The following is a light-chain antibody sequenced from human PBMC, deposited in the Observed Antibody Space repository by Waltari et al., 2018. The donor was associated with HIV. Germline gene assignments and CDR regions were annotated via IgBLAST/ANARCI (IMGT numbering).Light chain of an antibody. CDR3: QSYDRSLTGWV. Sequence: QSVLTQPPSVSGAPGQRVTISCTGNSLNIGAGYDVHWYQQFPGTAPRLLIHGNTNRPSGVPDRFSGSKSDTSASLAITGLEAEDEADYYCQSYDRSLTGWVFGGGTKLTVL. CDR2: GNT. V-gene: IGLV1-40*01. CDR1: SLNIGAGYD. J-gene: IGLJ3*02.